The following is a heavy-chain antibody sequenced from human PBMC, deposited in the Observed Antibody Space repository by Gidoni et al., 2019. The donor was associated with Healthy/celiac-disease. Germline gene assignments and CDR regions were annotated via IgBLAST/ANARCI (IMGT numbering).Heavy chain of an antibody. CDR1: GFTFSSYA. CDR2: ISGIGGST. V-gene: IGHV3-23*01. J-gene: IGHJ3*02. Sequence: EVQLLESGGGLVQPGGSLRLSCAASGFTFSSYAMSWVRQAPGKGLEWVSAISGIGGSTYYSDSVKGRFTISRDNSKNTLYLQMNSLRAEDTAVYYCAKEETVVAPDWLEYDAFDIWGQGTMVTVSS. CDR3: AKEETVVAPDWLEYDAFDI. D-gene: IGHD3-22*01.